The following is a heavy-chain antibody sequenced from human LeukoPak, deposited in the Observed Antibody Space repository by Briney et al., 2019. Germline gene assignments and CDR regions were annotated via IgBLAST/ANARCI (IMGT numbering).Heavy chain of an antibody. CDR1: GFTFSSYS. Sequence: GGSLRLSCAASGFTFSSYSMNWVRQAPGKGLEWDSSISSSSSYIYYADSVKGRFTISRDNAKNSLYLQMSSLRVEDTAVYYCTRDISPKFSDSKSYYDAFDAWGQGTMVTVSS. CDR3: TRDISPKFSDSKSYYDAFDA. D-gene: IGHD3-22*01. V-gene: IGHV3-21*01. CDR2: ISSSSSYI. J-gene: IGHJ3*01.